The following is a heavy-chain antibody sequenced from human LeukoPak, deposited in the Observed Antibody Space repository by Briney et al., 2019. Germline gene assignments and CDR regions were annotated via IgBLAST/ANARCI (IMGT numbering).Heavy chain of an antibody. D-gene: IGHD6-19*01. J-gene: IGHJ4*02. Sequence: GGSLRLSCAASGFTFSSYEMNWVRQAPGKGLEWVSYISSSGSTIYYADSVKGRFTISRDNAKNSLYLQMNSLRAEDTAVYYCASPLHRIPVSGSEAYLDSWGLGTLVTVSS. CDR1: GFTFSSYE. V-gene: IGHV3-48*03. CDR2: ISSSGSTI. CDR3: ASPLHRIPVSGSEAYLDS.